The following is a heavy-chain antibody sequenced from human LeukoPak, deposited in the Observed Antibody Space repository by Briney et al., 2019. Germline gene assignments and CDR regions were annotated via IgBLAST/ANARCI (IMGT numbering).Heavy chain of an antibody. J-gene: IGHJ1*01. CDR2: ISNTGGST. CDR1: GFSFNTYA. D-gene: IGHD2-15*01. CDR3: AQQVGYCSSGSCYFTN. Sequence: GGSLRLSCAASGFSFNTYAMSWVRQAPGKGLEWVSAISNTGGSTYYADSVKGRFTISRDKSKNTLSLQMNSLRAEDTAVYYCAQQVGYCSSGSCYFTNWGQGTLVTVSS. V-gene: IGHV3-23*01.